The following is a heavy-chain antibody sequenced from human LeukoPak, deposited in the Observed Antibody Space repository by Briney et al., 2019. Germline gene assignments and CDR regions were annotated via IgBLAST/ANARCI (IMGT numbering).Heavy chain of an antibody. CDR3: ARHGYCSGGSCYWDY. Sequence: KPSETLSLTCTLAGGSISSYYWSWIRQPPGKALEWIGYIYYTGSTSYNPSLKSRVAISVDTSNNEVSLKLSSVTAADTAVYYCARHGYCSGGSCYWDYWGQGTLVTVSS. J-gene: IGHJ4*02. D-gene: IGHD2-15*01. CDR2: IYYTGST. CDR1: GGSISSYY. V-gene: IGHV4-59*08.